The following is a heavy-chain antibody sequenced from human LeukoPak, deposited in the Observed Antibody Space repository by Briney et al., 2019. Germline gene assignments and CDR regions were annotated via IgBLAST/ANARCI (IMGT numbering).Heavy chain of an antibody. CDR3: ARDLRESYSGSYYYYYYYMDV. V-gene: IGHV4-39*07. D-gene: IGHD1-26*01. J-gene: IGHJ6*03. Sequence: SETLSLTCTVSGGSISSSSYCWGWIRQPPGKGLEWIGSIYYSGSTYYNPSLKSRVTISVDTSKNQFSLKLSSVTAADTAVYYCARDLRESYSGSYYYYYYYMDVWGKGTTVTVSS. CDR2: IYYSGST. CDR1: GGSISSSSYC.